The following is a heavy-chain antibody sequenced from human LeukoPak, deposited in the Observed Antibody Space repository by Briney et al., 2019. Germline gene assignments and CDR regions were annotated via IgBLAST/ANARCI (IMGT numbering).Heavy chain of an antibody. CDR2: ISGSGGST. V-gene: IGHV3-23*01. J-gene: IGHJ4*02. D-gene: IGHD1-1*01. CDR3: AKDGWNDIPDY. Sequence: GGSLRLSCAASGSTFTSYGMSWVRQAPGKGLEWVSVISGSGGSTNYADSVKGRFTISRDNFKNTPYLQMNSLRAEDTAVYYCAKDGWNDIPDYWGQGTLVTVSS. CDR1: GSTFTSYG.